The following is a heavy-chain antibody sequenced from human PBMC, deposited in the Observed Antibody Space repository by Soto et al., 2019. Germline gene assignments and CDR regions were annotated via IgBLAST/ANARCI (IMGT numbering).Heavy chain of an antibody. CDR3: AGLRINDYGDPFFDY. J-gene: IGHJ4*02. Sequence: QLQLQESGPGLVKPSETLSLTCTVSGGSISSSSYYWGWIRQPPGKGLEWIGSIYYSGTTYYNPSLRIRVTISLDTSRNQVSLKLSCVSAADTAVYYCAGLRINDYGDPFFDYWGQGTLVTVSS. CDR2: IYYSGTT. D-gene: IGHD4-17*01. V-gene: IGHV4-39*01. CDR1: GGSISSSSYY.